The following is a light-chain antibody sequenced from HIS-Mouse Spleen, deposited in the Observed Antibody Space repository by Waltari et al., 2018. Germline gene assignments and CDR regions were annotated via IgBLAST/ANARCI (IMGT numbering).Light chain of an antibody. Sequence: QSVLTQPPSASGTPGPRVTISCSGSSTNFVSNYVYWYQQLPGTAPKLLIYRNNQRPSGVPDRFSGSKSGTSASLAISGLRSEDEADYYCAAWDDSLSGPVFGGGTKLTVL. J-gene: IGLJ3*02. CDR2: RNN. CDR1: STNFVSNY. CDR3: AAWDDSLSGPV. V-gene: IGLV1-47*01.